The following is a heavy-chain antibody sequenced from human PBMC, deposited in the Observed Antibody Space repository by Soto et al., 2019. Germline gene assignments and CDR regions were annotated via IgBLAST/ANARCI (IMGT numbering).Heavy chain of an antibody. J-gene: IGHJ6*02. CDR2: IYYSGST. V-gene: IGHV4-31*03. D-gene: IGHD3-10*01. CDR3: ARDRSGASCYGSGSSQYYYYYGMDV. Sequence: SETLSLTCTVSGGSISSGGYYWSWIRQHPGKGLEWIGYIYYSGSTYYNPSLKSRVTISVDTSKNQFSLKLSSVTAADTAVYYCARDRSGASCYGSGSSQYYYYYGMDVWGQGTTVTVSS. CDR1: GGSISSGGYY.